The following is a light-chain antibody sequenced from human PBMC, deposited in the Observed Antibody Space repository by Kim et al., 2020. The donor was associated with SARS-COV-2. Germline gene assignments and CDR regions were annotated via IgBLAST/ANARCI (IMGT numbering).Light chain of an antibody. V-gene: IGLV3-10*01. J-gene: IGLJ1*01. CDR1: ALPRKY. Sequence: SYELTQPPSVSVSPGQTARITCSGDALPRKYAYWYQQKSGQAPVLVIFDDNKRPSGIPERFSGSNSGTMATLTISGAQVEDEADYFCYSTDSSGNHGVFG. CDR2: DDN. CDR3: YSTDSSGNHGV.